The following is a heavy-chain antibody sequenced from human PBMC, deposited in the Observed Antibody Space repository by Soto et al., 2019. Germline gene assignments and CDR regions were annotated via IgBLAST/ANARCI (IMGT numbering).Heavy chain of an antibody. CDR1: GFTFSEYG. CDR2: ISYDGNTK. CDR3: ARVTGGVRGFVVYGMDV. V-gene: IGHV3-30*03. D-gene: IGHD3-10*01. J-gene: IGHJ6*02. Sequence: QVQLVESGGGVVQPGMSLRLSCEASGFTFSEYGMHWVRQAPGKGLEWVAYISYDGNTKYYEDSVKGRFTISRDNSKNTPFLQMSTLRAEDTAVYFCARVTGGVRGFVVYGMDVWGQGTTVTVSS.